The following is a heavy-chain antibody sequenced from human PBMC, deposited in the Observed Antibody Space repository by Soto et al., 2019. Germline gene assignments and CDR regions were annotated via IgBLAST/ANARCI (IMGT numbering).Heavy chain of an antibody. V-gene: IGHV1-2*02. CDR3: ARDRGALELLYYCYGMDV. J-gene: IGHJ6*02. CDR1: GYTFTGYY. Sequence: QVPLVQSGAEVKKPGASVKVSCKASGYTFTGYYMHWVRQAPGQGLEWMGWINPNSGGTNYAQKFQGRVTMTRDTCISTAYMELSRLRSDDTAVYYCARDRGALELLYYCYGMDVWGQGATVTVSS. D-gene: IGHD1-7*01. CDR2: INPNSGGT.